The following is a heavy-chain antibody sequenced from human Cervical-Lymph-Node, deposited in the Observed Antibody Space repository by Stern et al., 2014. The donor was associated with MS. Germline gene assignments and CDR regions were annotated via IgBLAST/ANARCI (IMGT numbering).Heavy chain of an antibody. V-gene: IGHV3-21*01. J-gene: IGHJ4*02. D-gene: IGHD5-24*01. CDR2: ISSRSSYI. Sequence: VQLVESGGGLVKPGGSLRLSCAASGFTFSSYSMNWVRQAPGKGLGWVSSISSRSSYIYYADSVKGRFTISRDNAKNSLYLQMNSLRAEDTAVYYCARGPDGYNNYWGQGTLVTVSS. CDR3: ARGPDGYNNY. CDR1: GFTFSSYS.